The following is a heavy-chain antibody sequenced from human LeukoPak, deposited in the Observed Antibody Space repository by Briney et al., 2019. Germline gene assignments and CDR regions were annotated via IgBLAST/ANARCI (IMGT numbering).Heavy chain of an antibody. D-gene: IGHD2-2*01. J-gene: IGHJ4*02. CDR3: ASGQLVDY. Sequence: PGGSLRLSCAASGFTLSSYSMNWVRQAPGKGLEWVSSISSSSSYIYYADSVKGRFTISRDNDKNSLYLQMDSLSAEDRAVYYCASGQLVDYWGQGTLVTVSS. CDR2: ISSSSSYI. V-gene: IGHV3-21*01. CDR1: GFTLSSYS.